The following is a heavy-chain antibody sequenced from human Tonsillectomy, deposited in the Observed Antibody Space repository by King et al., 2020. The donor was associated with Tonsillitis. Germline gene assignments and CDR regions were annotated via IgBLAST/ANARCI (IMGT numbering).Heavy chain of an antibody. CDR2: ISFDGNNR. CDR1: GFTFSGYG. D-gene: IGHD3-3*01. J-gene: IGHJ6*02. CDR3: AKESFYDFWSGYYTYHMDV. V-gene: IGHV3-30*18. Sequence: VQLVESGGGVVQPGRSLRLSCAASGFTFSGYGMHWVRQAPGKGLEWVAVISFDGNNRYYADSVKGRFTIYRDNSKETLYLLMNSLRAEDTAVYYCAKESFYDFWSGYYTYHMDVWGQGTTVTVSS.